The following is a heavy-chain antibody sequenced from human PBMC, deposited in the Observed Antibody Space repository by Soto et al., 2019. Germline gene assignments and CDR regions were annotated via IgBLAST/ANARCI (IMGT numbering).Heavy chain of an antibody. D-gene: IGHD5-18*01. J-gene: IGHJ6*02. CDR2: IIPIFGTA. CDR1: GGTFSSYA. Sequence: ASVKVSCKAFGGTFSSYAISWVRQAPGQGLEWMGGIIPIFGTANYAQKFQGRVTITADESTSTAYMELSSLRSEDTAVYYCARVVGNVDTAMANYYYYGMDVWGQGTTVTVSS. CDR3: ARVVGNVDTAMANYYYYGMDV. V-gene: IGHV1-69*13.